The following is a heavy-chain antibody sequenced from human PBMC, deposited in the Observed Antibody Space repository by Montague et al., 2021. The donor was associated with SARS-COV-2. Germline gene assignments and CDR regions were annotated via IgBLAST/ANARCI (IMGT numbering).Heavy chain of an antibody. V-gene: IGHV3-9*01. CDR2: ISWNSGRI. CDR1: GFTFEDYA. Sequence: SLRLSCAASGFTFEDYAMHWVRQTPGKGLEWVSGISWNSGRIDYADYVKGRFTISRDNAKNSLYLQMNSLRAEDTALYYCAKGYFHSGYDRSWDYGMDVRGQGTTVTVSS. J-gene: IGHJ6*02. D-gene: IGHD5-12*01. CDR3: AKGYFHSGYDRSWDYGMDV.